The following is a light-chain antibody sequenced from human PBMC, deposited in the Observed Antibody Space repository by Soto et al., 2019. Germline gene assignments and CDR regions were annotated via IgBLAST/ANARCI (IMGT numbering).Light chain of an antibody. CDR1: RGRSSY. CDR2: SAS. CDR3: RHFLICPQT. V-gene: IGKV1-9*01. J-gene: IGKJ5*01. Sequence: IQLTQSPSSLCASVEDRVTITCQASRGRSSYLAWYQLIPLKLPKLLVYSASTLQSGVPSRFSGSGSGLNFSITIIYLQTEDVATYYRRHFLICPQTFGQGTRLEI.